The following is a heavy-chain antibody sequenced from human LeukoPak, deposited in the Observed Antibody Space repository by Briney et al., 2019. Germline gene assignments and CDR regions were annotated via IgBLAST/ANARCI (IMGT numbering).Heavy chain of an antibody. J-gene: IGHJ4*02. D-gene: IGHD4/OR15-4a*01. CDR2: INLDGSQK. CDR1: GFTVFNYW. Sequence: GGSLRLSCAASGFTVFNYWMSWVRQAPGKGLEWVANINLDGSQKYYVDSLKGRFTISRDNAKNSLYLQMNSLRAEDTAVYYCARDVDYTNPRHDYWGQGTLVTVSS. V-gene: IGHV3-7*01. CDR3: ARDVDYTNPRHDY.